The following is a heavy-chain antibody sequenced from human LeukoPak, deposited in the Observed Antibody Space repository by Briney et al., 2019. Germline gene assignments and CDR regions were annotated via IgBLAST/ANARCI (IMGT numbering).Heavy chain of an antibody. D-gene: IGHD6-13*01. CDR3: AKAPMEGSWYIHFDY. CDR2: ITNSGDNT. V-gene: IGHV3-23*01. Sequence: GGSLGPSCAASGFTFSSYAMSWVRQAPGKGLEWVSAITNSGDNTYYADSVKGRFTISRDNSKNTLYLQINSLRAEDTAIYYCAKAPMEGSWYIHFDYWGQGTLVTVSS. J-gene: IGHJ4*02. CDR1: GFTFSSYA.